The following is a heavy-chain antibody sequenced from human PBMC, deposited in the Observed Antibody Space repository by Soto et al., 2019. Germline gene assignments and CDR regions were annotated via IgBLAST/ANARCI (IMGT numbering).Heavy chain of an antibody. CDR2: IIPIFGTA. Sequence: SVKVSCKASGGTFSSYAISWVRQAPGQGLEWMGGIIPIFGTANYAQKFQGRVTITADNSTSTAYMELSSLRSEDTAVHYCARGPIAARVANYWGQGTLVTAPQ. CDR3: ARGPIAARVANY. J-gene: IGHJ4*02. CDR1: GGTFSSYA. V-gene: IGHV1-69*06. D-gene: IGHD6-6*01.